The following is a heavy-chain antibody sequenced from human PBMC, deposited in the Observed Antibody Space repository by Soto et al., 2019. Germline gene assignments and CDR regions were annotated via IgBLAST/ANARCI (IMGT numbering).Heavy chain of an antibody. CDR3: ARGEDAFFYYGLDV. J-gene: IGHJ6*02. CDR2: IYDTGISGYTPST. V-gene: IGHV4-59*01. Sequence: SETRTPTCTVCGGSTTSSVSRWIRLPLGKGLEWIAYIYDTGISGYTPSTSYNPSLKSRVTMSVDTSKSQFSLKLTSVTAADTAVYYCARGEDAFFYYGLDVCGQGITVTVSS. CDR1: GGSTTSSV.